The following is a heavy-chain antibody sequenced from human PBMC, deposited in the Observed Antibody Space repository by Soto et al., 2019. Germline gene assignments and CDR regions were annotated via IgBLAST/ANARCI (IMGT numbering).Heavy chain of an antibody. J-gene: IGHJ4*02. CDR1: GFTFSSYG. CDR3: VSEWSVGVTAGGRLDS. D-gene: IGHD1-26*01. V-gene: IGHV3-33*01. Sequence: QVQLVESGGGVVQPGRSLRLSCAASGFTFSSYGMHWVREAPGKGLEGVAVIWYDGSNKYHADSVKGRFTISRDNSKNTLYRQMNSLRAEDTSVDYCVSEWSVGVTAGGRLDSWGQGTLVTVSS. CDR2: IWYDGSNK.